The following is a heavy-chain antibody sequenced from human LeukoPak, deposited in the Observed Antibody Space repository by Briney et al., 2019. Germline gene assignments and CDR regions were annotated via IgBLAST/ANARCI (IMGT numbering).Heavy chain of an antibody. CDR3: AKAYTSGWYYFDY. V-gene: IGHV3-23*01. CDR2: ITGSSVST. CDR1: GFTLSSYG. J-gene: IGHJ4*02. Sequence: GGSLRLSCAASGFTLSSYGMNWVRQAPGKGLEWVSTITGSSVSTYYADSVKGRFAISRDNSKNTLYLQMNSLRAEDTAIYYCAKAYTSGWYYFDYWGQGALVTVSS. D-gene: IGHD6-19*01.